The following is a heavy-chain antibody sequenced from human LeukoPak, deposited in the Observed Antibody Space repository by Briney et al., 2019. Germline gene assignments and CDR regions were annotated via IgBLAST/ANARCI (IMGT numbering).Heavy chain of an antibody. J-gene: IGHJ4*02. V-gene: IGHV4-34*01. D-gene: IGHD3-10*01. CDR3: ARGRGGVN. Sequence: PSETLSLTCAVYGGSFSGYYWSWIRQPPGKGLEWIGEINHSGSTNYNPSLKSRVTISVDTSKNQFSLKRSSVTAADTAVYYCARGRGGVNWGQGTLVTVSS. CDR2: INHSGST. CDR1: GGSFSGYY.